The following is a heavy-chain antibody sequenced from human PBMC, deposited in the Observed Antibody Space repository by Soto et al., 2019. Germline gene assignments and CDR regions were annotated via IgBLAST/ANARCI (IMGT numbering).Heavy chain of an antibody. V-gene: IGHV3-30*18. D-gene: IGHD2-21*02. Sequence: QVQLVESGGGVVQPGRSLRLSCAASGFTFSSYGMHWVRQAPGKGLEWVAVISYDGSNKYFADSVKGRFTISRHNSKNTLYRQMNSLRTEDTAVYYCAKDPHIVVVTAIYFYYGMDVWGQGTTVTVSS. J-gene: IGHJ6*02. CDR1: GFTFSSYG. CDR3: AKDPHIVVVTAIYFYYGMDV. CDR2: ISYDGSNK.